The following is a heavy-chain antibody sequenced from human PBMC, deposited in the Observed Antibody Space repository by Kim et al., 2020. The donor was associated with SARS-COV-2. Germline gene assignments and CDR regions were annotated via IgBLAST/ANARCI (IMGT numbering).Heavy chain of an antibody. CDR3: ASLTGIAVH. CDR1: GFTFSSYA. Sequence: GGSLRLSCAASGFTFSSYAMHWVRQAPGKGLEWVAVISYDGSNKYYADSVKGRFTISRDNSKNTLYLQMNSLRAEDTAVYYCASLTGIAVHWGQGTLVTVSS. J-gene: IGHJ4*02. CDR2: ISYDGSNK. D-gene: IGHD7-27*01. V-gene: IGHV3-30-3*01.